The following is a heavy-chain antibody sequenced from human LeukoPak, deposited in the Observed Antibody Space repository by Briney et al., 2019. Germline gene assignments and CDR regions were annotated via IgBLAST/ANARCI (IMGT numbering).Heavy chain of an antibody. V-gene: IGHV3-30-3*01. CDR2: ISYDGSNK. J-gene: IGHJ4*02. D-gene: IGHD5-24*01. Sequence: GRSLRLSCAASGFTFSSYAMHWVRQAPGKRLEWVAVISYDGSNKYYADSVKGRFTISRDNSKNTLYLQMNSLRAEDTAVYYCARGRWLHIDYWGQGTLVTVSS. CDR3: ARGRWLHIDY. CDR1: GFTFSSYA.